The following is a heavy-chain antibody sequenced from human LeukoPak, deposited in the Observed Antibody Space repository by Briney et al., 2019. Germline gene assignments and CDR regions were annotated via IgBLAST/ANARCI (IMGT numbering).Heavy chain of an antibody. D-gene: IGHD3-22*01. V-gene: IGHV3-13*01. CDR3: ARGDSFYYDSSGYFQPPGAFDI. CDR2: IGTAGDT. Sequence: GGSLRLSCAASGFTFSSYDMHWVRQATGKGLEWVSAIGTAGDTYYPGSVKGRFTISRENAKNSLYLQMNSLRAGDTAVYYCARGDSFYYDSSGYFQPPGAFDIWGQGTMVTVSS. J-gene: IGHJ3*02. CDR1: GFTFSSYD.